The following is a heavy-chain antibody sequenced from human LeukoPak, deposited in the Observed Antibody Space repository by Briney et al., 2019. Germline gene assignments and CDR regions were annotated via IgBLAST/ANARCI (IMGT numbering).Heavy chain of an antibody. V-gene: IGHV3-74*01. D-gene: IGHD2-8*01. CDR1: GFTFSNHW. J-gene: IGHJ4*02. CDR2: INKDGSST. Sequence: GGSLRLSCAASGFTFSNHWMHWVRQAPGKGPVWVSRINKDGSSTSYADSVKGRFTISRHNAKNTLYLQMTSLRAEDTAVYYCARSLNGSFDYWGQGTLVTVSS. CDR3: ARSLNGSFDY.